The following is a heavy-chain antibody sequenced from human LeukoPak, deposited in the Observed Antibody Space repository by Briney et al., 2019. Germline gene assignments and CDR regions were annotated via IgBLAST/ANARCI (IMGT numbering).Heavy chain of an antibody. D-gene: IGHD6-19*01. V-gene: IGHV3-48*03. CDR1: GSTFSSYE. CDR3: ARGSVAGDYYYYYYMDV. CDR2: ISSSGSTI. J-gene: IGHJ6*03. Sequence: GGSLRLSCAASGSTFSSYEMNWVRQAPGKGLEWVSYISSSGSTIYYADSVKGRFTISRDNAKNSLYLQMNSLRAEDTAVYYCARGSVAGDYYYYYYMDVWGKGTTVTVSS.